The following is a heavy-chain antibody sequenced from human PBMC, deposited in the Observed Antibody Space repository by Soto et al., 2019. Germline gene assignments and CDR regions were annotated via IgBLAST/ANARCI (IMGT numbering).Heavy chain of an antibody. Sequence: SETLSLTCTVSGDSISGYYWSWMRQTPGKGLEWIGYVYDNGKTAYNPSLKSRVTISVDTSKNQFSLKLSSVTAADTAVYYCARRDEATIFGVVIIGAFDIWGQGTMVTVS. CDR3: ARRDEATIFGVVIIGAFDI. J-gene: IGHJ3*02. V-gene: IGHV4-59*08. CDR1: GDSISGYY. D-gene: IGHD3-3*01. CDR2: VYDNGKT.